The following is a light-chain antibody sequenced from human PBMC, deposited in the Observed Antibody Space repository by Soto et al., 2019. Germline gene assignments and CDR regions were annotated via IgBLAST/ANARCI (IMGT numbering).Light chain of an antibody. V-gene: IGKV1-16*02. CDR2: AAS. J-gene: IGKJ4*01. CDR1: QGIGNF. Sequence: DIQMTQSPSSLSASVGDTVTITCRASQGIGNFLAWFQQKPGKAPTSLIYAASTLQSGVPSKFSGSGSETDFTLTISSLQPEDSATYYCQQYHSYPVTFGGGPKVEIK. CDR3: QQYHSYPVT.